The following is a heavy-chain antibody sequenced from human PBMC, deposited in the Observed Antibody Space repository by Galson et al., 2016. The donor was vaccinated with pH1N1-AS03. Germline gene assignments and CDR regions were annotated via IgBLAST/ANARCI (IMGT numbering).Heavy chain of an antibody. CDR1: GYTFSTFA. CDR2: ISHDGNNR. D-gene: IGHD3-22*01. V-gene: IGHV3-30*09. J-gene: IGHJ3*01. Sequence: SLRLSCAASGYTFSTFALHWVRQAPGKGLEALAFISHDGNNRYYTQSVRGRFAISRDNSKNTLYLQMNSLRPDDTAVYYCARDRSYDHMGDAFELWGQGTMVTVSS. CDR3: ARDRSYDHMGDAFEL.